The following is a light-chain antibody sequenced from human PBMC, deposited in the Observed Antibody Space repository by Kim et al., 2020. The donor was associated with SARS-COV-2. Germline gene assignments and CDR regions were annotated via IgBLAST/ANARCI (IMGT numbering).Light chain of an antibody. CDR1: QSVSSN. Sequence: GAPGDRAHLSCRASQSVSSNLAWYQQTPGQAPRLLIYGASTRATGIPARFSGSGSGTEFTLTISSLQSEDFAVYYCQQYNNWPLTFGGGTKVDIK. CDR3: QQYNNWPLT. J-gene: IGKJ4*01. CDR2: GAS. V-gene: IGKV3-15*01.